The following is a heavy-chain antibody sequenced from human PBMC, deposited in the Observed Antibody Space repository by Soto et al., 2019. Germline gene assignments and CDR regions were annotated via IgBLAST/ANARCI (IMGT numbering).Heavy chain of an antibody. J-gene: IGHJ6*02. Sequence: ASVKVSCKASGYTFTSYGISWVRQAPGQGLEWMGWISAYNGNTNYAQKLQGRVTMTTDTSTSTAYMELRSLRSDDTAVYYCARVAHYYDSSGYEHYYCYGMDVWGQGTTVTVSS. V-gene: IGHV1-18*04. CDR2: ISAYNGNT. CDR1: GYTFTSYG. D-gene: IGHD3-22*01. CDR3: ARVAHYYDSSGYEHYYCYGMDV.